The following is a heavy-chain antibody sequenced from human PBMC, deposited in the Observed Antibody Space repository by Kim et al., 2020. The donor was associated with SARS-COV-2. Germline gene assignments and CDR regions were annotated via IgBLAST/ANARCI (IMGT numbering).Heavy chain of an antibody. D-gene: IGHD1-26*01. Sequence: AASVKGRFTISRDNAKSTLYLQMNSLRAEDTAGYYCASGRYTGTYYYFDYGGQGTLVTVSS. CDR3: ASGRYTGTYYYFDY. J-gene: IGHJ4*02. V-gene: IGHV3-74*01.